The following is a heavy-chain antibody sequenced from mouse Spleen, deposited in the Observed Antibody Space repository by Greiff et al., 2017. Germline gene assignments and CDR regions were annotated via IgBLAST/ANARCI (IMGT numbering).Heavy chain of an antibody. J-gene: IGHJ4*01. Sequence: EVQLQESGGGLVKPGGSLKLSCAASGFTFSSYAMSWVRQTPEKRLEWVATISSGGSYTYYPDSVKGRFTISRDNAKNTLYLQMSSLRSEDTAMYYCARHWDDYAMDYWGQGTSVTVSS. CDR3: ARHWDDYAMDY. D-gene: IGHD4-1*01. CDR2: ISSGGSYT. V-gene: IGHV5-9-3*01. CDR1: GFTFSSYA.